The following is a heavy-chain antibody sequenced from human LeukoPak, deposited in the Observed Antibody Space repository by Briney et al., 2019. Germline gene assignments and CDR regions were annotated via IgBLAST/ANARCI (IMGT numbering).Heavy chain of an antibody. V-gene: IGHV4-4*07. CDR2: IHTSGST. J-gene: IGHJ4*02. D-gene: IGHD4-23*01. CDR1: GGSISSYY. Sequence: PSETLSLTCTFSGGSISSYYWSWIRQPAGKGLEWIGRIHTSGSTNYNPSLKSRVTMSVDTSKNQFSLKLSSVTAADTAVYYCARGHTVVTPFDYWGQGTLVTVSS. CDR3: ARGHTVVTPFDY.